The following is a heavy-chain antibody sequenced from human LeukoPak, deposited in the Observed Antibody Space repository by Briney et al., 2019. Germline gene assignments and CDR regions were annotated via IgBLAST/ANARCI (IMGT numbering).Heavy chain of an antibody. Sequence: GGSLRLSCAASGFTFSSYAMHWVRQAPEKGLEWVSSVTISGDNTYYAESVKGRFTISRDNSKGTLYLLMSSLRADDTAVYYCARGRGRNPSGYYYYMDVWGKGTTVTISS. CDR2: VTISGDNT. D-gene: IGHD3-16*01. CDR1: GFTFSSYA. J-gene: IGHJ6*04. V-gene: IGHV3-23*01. CDR3: ARGRGRNPSGYYYYMDV.